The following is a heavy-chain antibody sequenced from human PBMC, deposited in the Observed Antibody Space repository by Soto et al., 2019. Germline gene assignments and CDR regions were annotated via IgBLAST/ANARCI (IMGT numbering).Heavy chain of an antibody. D-gene: IGHD3-16*01. CDR1: GGSISSCGYY. V-gene: IGHV4-31*03. J-gene: IGHJ4*02. Sequence: PSETLSLTCTVSGGSISSCGYYWSWIRQHPGKGLEWIGYIYYSGSTYYNPSLKSRVTISVDTSKNQFSLKLSSVTAADTAVYYCARDWGGGTFDYWGQGTLVTVSS. CDR3: ARDWGGGTFDY. CDR2: IYYSGST.